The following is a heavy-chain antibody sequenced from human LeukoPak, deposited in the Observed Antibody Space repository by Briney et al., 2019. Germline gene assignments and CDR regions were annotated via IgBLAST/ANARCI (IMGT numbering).Heavy chain of an antibody. CDR3: AREGSSSWGPQYFQH. CDR2: ISYDGSNK. Sequence: PGRSLRLSCAASGFTFSSYAMHWVRQAPGKGLEWVAVISYDGSNKYYADSVKGRFTISRDNSKNTLYLQMNSLRAEDTAVYYCAREGSSSWGPQYFQHWGQGTLVTVSS. CDR1: GFTFSSYA. D-gene: IGHD6-13*01. J-gene: IGHJ1*01. V-gene: IGHV3-30-3*01.